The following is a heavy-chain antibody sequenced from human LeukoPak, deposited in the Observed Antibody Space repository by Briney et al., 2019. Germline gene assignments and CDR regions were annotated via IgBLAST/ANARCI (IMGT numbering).Heavy chain of an antibody. V-gene: IGHV3-7*03. Sequence: GGSLRLSCAASGFTFSLYWMNWVRRAPGKGLEWVANIKQDGSEKYYVDSVKGRFTISRDNAKNSLYLQMNSLRAEDTAVYYCATRPSGDYPYFDFWGQGTLVTVSS. J-gene: IGHJ4*02. CDR2: IKQDGSEK. D-gene: IGHD4-17*01. CDR3: ATRPSGDYPYFDF. CDR1: GFTFSLYW.